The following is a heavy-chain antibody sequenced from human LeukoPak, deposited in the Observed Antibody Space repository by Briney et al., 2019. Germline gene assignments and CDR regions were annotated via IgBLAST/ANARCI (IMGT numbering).Heavy chain of an antibody. J-gene: IGHJ5*02. CDR3: ARGPVIGMTTVLRGWFDP. CDR1: GGSISSGGYH. CDR2: IYTSGST. D-gene: IGHD4-17*01. V-gene: IGHV4-31*03. Sequence: SETLSLTCTVSGGSISSGGYHWSWIRQHPGKGLEWIGFIYTSGSTYYNPSLKSRLTISVDTSKNQFSLKLSSVTAADTAVYYCARGPVIGMTTVLRGWFDPWGQGTLVTVSS.